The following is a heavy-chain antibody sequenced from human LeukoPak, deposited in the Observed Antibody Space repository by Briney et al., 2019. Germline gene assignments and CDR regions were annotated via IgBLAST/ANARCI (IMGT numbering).Heavy chain of an antibody. CDR2: ISWNSGSI. Sequence: GGSLRPSCAASGFTFDDYAMHWVRQAPGKGLEWVSGISWNSGSIGYADSVKGRFTISRDNAKNSLYLQMNSLRAEDTALYYCAKDYGTTAIFDYWGQGTLVTVSS. V-gene: IGHV3-9*01. D-gene: IGHD1-14*01. J-gene: IGHJ4*02. CDR1: GFTFDDYA. CDR3: AKDYGTTAIFDY.